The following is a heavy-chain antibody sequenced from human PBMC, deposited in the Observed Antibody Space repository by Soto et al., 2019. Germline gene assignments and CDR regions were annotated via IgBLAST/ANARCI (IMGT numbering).Heavy chain of an antibody. D-gene: IGHD3-10*01. CDR3: ARIKLWFGEHVPYYYYYGMDV. Sequence: KTSETLSLTCAVYGGSFSGYYWSWIRQPPGKGLEWIGEINHSGSTNYNPSLKSRVTISVDTSKNQFSLKLSSVTAADTAVYYCARIKLWFGEHVPYYYYYGMDVWGQGTTVTVSS. V-gene: IGHV4-34*01. CDR2: INHSGST. CDR1: GGSFSGYY. J-gene: IGHJ6*02.